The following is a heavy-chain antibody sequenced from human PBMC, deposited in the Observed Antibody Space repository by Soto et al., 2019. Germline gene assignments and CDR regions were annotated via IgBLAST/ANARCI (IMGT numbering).Heavy chain of an antibody. J-gene: IGHJ4*02. V-gene: IGHV3-30*18. CDR2: ISYDGSNK. CDR3: AKNAPVSIFDY. D-gene: IGHD1-20*01. Sequence: QVQLVESGGGVVQPGRSLRLSCAASGFTFSSYGMHWVRQAPGKGLEWVAVISYDGSNKYYADSVKGRFTISRDNSKNTLYLQMNSLRAEDTAVYYCAKNAPVSIFDYWGQGTLVTVSS. CDR1: GFTFSSYG.